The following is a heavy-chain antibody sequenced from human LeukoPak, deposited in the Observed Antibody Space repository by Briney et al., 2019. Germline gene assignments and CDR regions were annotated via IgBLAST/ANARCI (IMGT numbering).Heavy chain of an antibody. CDR1: GGTFSSYA. Sequence: SVKVSCKASGGTFSSYAISWVRQAPGQGLEWMGRIIPILGIANYAQKFQGRVTITADKSTSTAYMELSSLRSEDTAVYYCATQYYYDSSGYYYVTADDYWGQGTLVTVSS. CDR2: IIPILGIA. V-gene: IGHV1-69*04. J-gene: IGHJ4*02. CDR3: ATQYYYDSSGYYYVTADDY. D-gene: IGHD3-22*01.